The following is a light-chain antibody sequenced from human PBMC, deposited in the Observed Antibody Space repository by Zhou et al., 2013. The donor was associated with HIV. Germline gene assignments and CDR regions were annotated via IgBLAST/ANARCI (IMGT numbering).Light chain of an antibody. CDR3: QQRSNWPVT. CDR1: QGFHSY. Sequence: EIVLTQSPGTLSLSPGERATLSCRASQGFHSYLAWYQQKPGQPPRLLIYGATTRASGFPARFSGSGSGDRFTLTISSLEPEDFAVYYCQQRSNWPVTFGQGTRLEIK. J-gene: IGKJ5*01. V-gene: IGKV3D-11*01. CDR2: GAT.